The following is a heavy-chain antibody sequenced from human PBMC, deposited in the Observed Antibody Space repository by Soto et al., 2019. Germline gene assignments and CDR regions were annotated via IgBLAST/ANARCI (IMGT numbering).Heavy chain of an antibody. V-gene: IGHV1-3*01. Sequence: ASVKVSCKTPGSTFTRYNIHWVRQAPGQRLEWMGWINVGNGNTRYSQKLQGRLTLTRDTPGNTAYLELNSLISEDTAVYFCATPQDYDGCLDSWGQGTLVTVSS. CDR3: ATPQDYDGCLDS. CDR1: GSTFTRYN. D-gene: IGHD3-22*01. J-gene: IGHJ4*02. CDR2: INVGNGNT.